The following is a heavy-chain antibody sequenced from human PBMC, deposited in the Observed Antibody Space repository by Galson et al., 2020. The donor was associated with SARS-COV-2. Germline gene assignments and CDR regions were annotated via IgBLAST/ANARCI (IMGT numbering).Heavy chain of an antibody. D-gene: IGHD3-10*01. CDR1: GFTFSSYS. CDR2: ISSSSSYI. CDR3: ARAQWFGEYTDAFDI. J-gene: IGHJ3*02. V-gene: IGHV3-21*01. Sequence: GGSLRLSCAASGFTFSSYSMNWVRQAPGKGLEWVSSISSSSSYIYYADSVKGRFTISRDNAKNSLYLQMNSLRAEDTAVYYCARAQWFGEYTDAFDIWGQGTMVTVSS.